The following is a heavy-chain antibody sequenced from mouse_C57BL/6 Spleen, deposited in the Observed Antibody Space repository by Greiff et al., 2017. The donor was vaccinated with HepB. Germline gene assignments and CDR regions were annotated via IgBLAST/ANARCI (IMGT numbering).Heavy chain of an antibody. J-gene: IGHJ4*01. CDR1: GYTFTDYY. V-gene: IGHV1-26*01. CDR2: INPNNGGT. CDR3: AGGITTVTMDY. D-gene: IGHD1-1*01. Sequence: EVQLQQSGPELVKPGASVKISCKASGYTFTDYYMNWVNQSHGKSLEWIGDINPNNGGTSYNQKFKGKATLTVDKSSSTAYMELRSLTSEDSAVYYCAGGITTVTMDYWGQGTSVTVSS.